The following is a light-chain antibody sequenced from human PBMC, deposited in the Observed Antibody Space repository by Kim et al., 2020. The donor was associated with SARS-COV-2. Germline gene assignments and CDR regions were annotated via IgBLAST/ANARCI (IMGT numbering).Light chain of an antibody. CDR3: QVWDSTTTV. Sequence: SYELTQPPSVSVSPGQTASITCSGDRLGHKYVCWYRHKPGQSPEVVIYQDTQRPSGIPERFSGSNSGNTATLTISGTQDVDEADYYCQVWDSTTTVFGGG. CDR1: RLGHKY. J-gene: IGLJ2*01. V-gene: IGLV3-1*01. CDR2: QDT.